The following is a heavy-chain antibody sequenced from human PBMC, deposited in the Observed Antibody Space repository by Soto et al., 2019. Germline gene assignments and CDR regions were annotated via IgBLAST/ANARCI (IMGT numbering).Heavy chain of an antibody. Sequence: EVQLVESGGGLVQPGGSLRLSCAASGFTFSNYWMPWVRQVPGKGLVWVSRINSDGRNTSYADFVKGRFTISRDNAKNTLYLQMDSLGAEDTAVYYCARLLAVAGINYWGQGTLVTVSS. CDR3: ARLLAVAGINY. D-gene: IGHD6-19*01. V-gene: IGHV3-74*01. CDR1: GFTFSNYW. J-gene: IGHJ4*02. CDR2: INSDGRNT.